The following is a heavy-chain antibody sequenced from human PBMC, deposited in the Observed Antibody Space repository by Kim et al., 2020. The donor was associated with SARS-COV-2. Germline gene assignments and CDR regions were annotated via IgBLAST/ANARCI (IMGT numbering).Heavy chain of an antibody. J-gene: IGHJ4*02. CDR3: AREVLTPDYFAY. D-gene: IGHD2-15*01. V-gene: IGHV3-33*01. Sequence: YYANAVKGRCPISRDNSTQTLYRQMDSRRAEDTAVYYCAREVLTPDYFAYWGQGTLVPVSS.